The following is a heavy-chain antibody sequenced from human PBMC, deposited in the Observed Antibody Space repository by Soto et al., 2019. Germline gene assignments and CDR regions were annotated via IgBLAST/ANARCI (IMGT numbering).Heavy chain of an antibody. D-gene: IGHD4-17*01. Sequence: GGSLRLSCAASGFTFSSYWMHWVRQAPGKGLVWVSTLSRTVGGTFYADSVKGRFTISRNISQNTLYMQMNNLSADDTAIYYCAKDPGTNPRMDVWGPGTTVTVSS. CDR3: AKDPGTNPRMDV. CDR2: LSRTVGGT. CDR1: GFTFSSYW. V-gene: IGHV3-23*01. J-gene: IGHJ6*02.